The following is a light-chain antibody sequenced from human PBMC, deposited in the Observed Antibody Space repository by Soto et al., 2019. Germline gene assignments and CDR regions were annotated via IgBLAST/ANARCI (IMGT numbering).Light chain of an antibody. Sequence: EIVLTQSPGTLSLSPGERATLSCRASQSVSSSYLAWYQQKPGQAPRLLIYGATSRATGIPDRFSGSGSGTDFTLTISRLEPEDFAVYYCQHYGSSHYTFGQGTKLEIK. CDR3: QHYGSSHYT. CDR2: GAT. CDR1: QSVSSSY. J-gene: IGKJ2*01. V-gene: IGKV3-20*01.